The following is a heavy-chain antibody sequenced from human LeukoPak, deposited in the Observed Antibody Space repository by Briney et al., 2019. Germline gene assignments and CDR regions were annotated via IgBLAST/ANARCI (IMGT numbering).Heavy chain of an antibody. J-gene: IGHJ5*02. Sequence: GASVKVSCKASGYTFTSYAMHWVRQARGQRLEWMGWINAGNGNTKYSQKFQGRVTITRDTSASTAYMELSSLRSEDTAVYYCARGGMPAGWFDPWGQGTLVTVSS. D-gene: IGHD2-2*01. CDR2: INAGNGNT. CDR3: ARGGMPAGWFDP. CDR1: GYTFTSYA. V-gene: IGHV1-3*01.